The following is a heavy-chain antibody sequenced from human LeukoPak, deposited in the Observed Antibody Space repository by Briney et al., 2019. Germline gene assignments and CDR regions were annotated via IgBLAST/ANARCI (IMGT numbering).Heavy chain of an antibody. CDR3: ARDILPSGSRAFDI. D-gene: IGHD3-10*01. Sequence: GGSLRLSCAASGFTVSSIHMVWVRQAPGKGLEWVSVTYTGGNSYYADSVKGRFIIPRDISKNTLYLQMNSLRPEDTAVYYCARDILPSGSRAFDIWGQGTMVTVSS. V-gene: IGHV3-53*05. J-gene: IGHJ3*02. CDR1: GFTVSSIH. CDR2: TYTGGNS.